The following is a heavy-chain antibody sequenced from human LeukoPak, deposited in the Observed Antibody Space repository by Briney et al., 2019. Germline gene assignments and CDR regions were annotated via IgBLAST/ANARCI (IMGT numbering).Heavy chain of an antibody. CDR1: GYTFTSYG. Sequence: ASVKVSCKASGYTFTSYGISWVRQAPGQGLEWMGWISAYNGNTNYAQKLQGRVTMTTDTSTSTAYMELRSLRSDDTAVYYCARVPAYSSGWYRRSVGWFDPWGQGTLVTVSS. V-gene: IGHV1-18*01. CDR2: ISAYNGNT. CDR3: ARVPAYSSGWYRRSVGWFDP. D-gene: IGHD6-19*01. J-gene: IGHJ5*02.